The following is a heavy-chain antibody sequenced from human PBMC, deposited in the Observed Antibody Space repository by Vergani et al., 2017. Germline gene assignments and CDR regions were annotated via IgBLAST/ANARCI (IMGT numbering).Heavy chain of an antibody. CDR3: AKDLWDGDYPVLSAYFDY. J-gene: IGHJ4*02. CDR2: ISGSGGST. CDR1: GFTFSSYA. V-gene: IGHV3-23*01. D-gene: IGHD4-17*01. Sequence: EVQLLESGGGLVQPGGSLRLSCAASGFTFSSYAMSWVRQAPGKGLEWVSAISGSGGSTYYADSVKGRFTISGANSKNTLYLQMNSLRAEDTALYYCAKDLWDGDYPVLSAYFDYGGQGTLVTVS.